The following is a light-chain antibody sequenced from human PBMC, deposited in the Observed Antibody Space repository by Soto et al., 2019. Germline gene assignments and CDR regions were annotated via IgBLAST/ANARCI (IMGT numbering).Light chain of an antibody. CDR3: SSYAGSHNYIV. J-gene: IGLJ2*01. CDR1: SSDVGGYNY. CDR2: EVN. Sequence: QSALTQPPSASGSPGQSVTISCTGTSSDVGGYNYVSWYQQHPGKAPKLMISEVNKRPSWVPDRFSGSKSGNTASLTVSGLQAEDEADYYCSSYAGSHNYIVFGGGTKLTVL. V-gene: IGLV2-8*01.